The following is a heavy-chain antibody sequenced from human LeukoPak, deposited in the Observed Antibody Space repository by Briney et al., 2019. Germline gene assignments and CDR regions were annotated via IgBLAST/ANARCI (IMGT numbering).Heavy chain of an antibody. V-gene: IGHV3-43*02. CDR1: GFTFDDYA. Sequence: GGSLRLSCAASGFTFDDYAMHWVRQAPGKGLEWVSLISGDGGSTYYADSVKGRFTISRDNSKNSLYLQMNSLRTEDTALYYCAKDIADIVVVTAIGSLDYWGQGTLVTVSS. D-gene: IGHD2-21*02. CDR3: AKDIADIVVVTAIGSLDY. CDR2: ISGDGGST. J-gene: IGHJ4*02.